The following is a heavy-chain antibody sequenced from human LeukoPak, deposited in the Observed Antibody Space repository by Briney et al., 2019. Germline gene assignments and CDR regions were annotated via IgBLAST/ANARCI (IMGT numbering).Heavy chain of an antibody. CDR1: GESFSGYY. V-gene: IGHV4-34*01. Sequence: SETLSLTCAVSGESFSGYYWNWVRQPPGKGLEWIGEINARGDTNYNPSLKSRVTISVDSSKNQFSLTLTSMIAADTAIYYCARGQVPAARGYNWFDPWGQGTLVTVSS. D-gene: IGHD2-2*01. J-gene: IGHJ5*02. CDR3: ARGQVPAARGYNWFDP. CDR2: INARGDT.